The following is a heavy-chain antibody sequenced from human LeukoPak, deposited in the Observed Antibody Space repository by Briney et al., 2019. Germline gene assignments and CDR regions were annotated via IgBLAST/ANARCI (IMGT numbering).Heavy chain of an antibody. CDR1: GGSFSGYY. J-gene: IGHJ3*02. V-gene: IGHV4-34*01. Sequence: SETLSLTCAVYGGSFSGYYWSWIRQPPGKGLEWIGEINHSGSTNYNPSLKSRVTISVDTSKNQFSLKLSSVTAADTAVYYCARGRGYCSGGSCRALDAFDIWGQGTMVTVSS. D-gene: IGHD2-15*01. CDR2: INHSGST. CDR3: ARGRGYCSGGSCRALDAFDI.